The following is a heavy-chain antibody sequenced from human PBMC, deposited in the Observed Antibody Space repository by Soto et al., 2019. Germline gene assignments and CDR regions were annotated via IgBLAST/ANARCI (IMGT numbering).Heavy chain of an antibody. CDR1: GNSFTSYY. Sequence: ASVKVSCKPSGNSFTSYYIHWVRQAPGQGLEWMGVINPIGGRTTYAQKFQGRVAMTRDTSTSTLYMDLSSLRSDDTAVYYCTRDPSSGFDYWGQGTQVTVSS. J-gene: IGHJ4*02. CDR2: INPIGGRT. D-gene: IGHD3-22*01. CDR3: TRDPSSGFDY. V-gene: IGHV1-46*01.